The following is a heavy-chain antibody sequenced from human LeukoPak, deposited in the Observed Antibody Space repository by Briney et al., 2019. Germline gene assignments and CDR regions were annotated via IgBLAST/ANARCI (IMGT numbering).Heavy chain of an antibody. D-gene: IGHD4-11*01. Sequence: ASVKVSCKASGYTFTSYDINWVRQATGQGLERMGWMNPNSGNTGYAQKFQGRVTMTRNTSISTAYMELSSLRSEDTAVYYCARGTVTRFLNYYYYYYMDVWGKGTTVTVSS. CDR3: ARGTVTRFLNYYYYYYMDV. CDR2: MNPNSGNT. CDR1: GYTFTSYD. J-gene: IGHJ6*03. V-gene: IGHV1-8*01.